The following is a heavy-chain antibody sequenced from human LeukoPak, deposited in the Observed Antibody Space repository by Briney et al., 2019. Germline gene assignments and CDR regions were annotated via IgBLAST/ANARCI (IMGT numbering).Heavy chain of an antibody. J-gene: IGHJ4*02. CDR2: INPSGGST. CDR1: GYTLTSYY. V-gene: IGHV1-46*01. CDR3: ARGCPYYFDY. D-gene: IGHD2-15*01. Sequence: ASVKVSCKASGYTLTSYYMHWVRQAPGQGLEWMGIINPSGGSTSYAQKFQGRVTMTRNTSISTAYMELSSLRSEDTAVYYCARGCPYYFDYWGQGTLVTVSS.